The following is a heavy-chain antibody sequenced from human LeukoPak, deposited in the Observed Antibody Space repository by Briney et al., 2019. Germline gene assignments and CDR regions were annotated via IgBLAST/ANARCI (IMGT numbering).Heavy chain of an antibody. J-gene: IGHJ6*02. CDR2: INHNGNVN. V-gene: IGHV3-7*03. CDR3: ARGGGLDV. Sequence: GGSLRLSCAVSGFTFSSYAMNWARQAPGKGLEWVASINHNGNVNYYVDSVKGRFTISRDNAKNSLYLQMSNLRAEDTAVYFCARGGGLDVWGQGATVTVSS. CDR1: GFTFSSYA. D-gene: IGHD3-16*01.